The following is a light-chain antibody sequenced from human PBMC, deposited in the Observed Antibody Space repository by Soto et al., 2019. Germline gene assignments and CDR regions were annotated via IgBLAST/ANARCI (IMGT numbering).Light chain of an antibody. V-gene: IGLV2-8*01. CDR1: SSDVGGYHY. CDR3: SSYGGRDIFSG. CDR2: EVS. Sequence: QSVLTQPPSASGSPGQSVTISCAGTSSDVGGYHYVSWYQQHPGKPPKLVIYEVSKRPSGVPDRFSGSKSGNTASLTVAGLQAEDEAEYYCSSYGGRDIFSGFGTGTKLTVL. J-gene: IGLJ1*01.